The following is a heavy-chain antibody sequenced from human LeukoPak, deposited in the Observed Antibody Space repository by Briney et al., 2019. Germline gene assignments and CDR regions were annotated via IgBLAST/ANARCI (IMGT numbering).Heavy chain of an antibody. J-gene: IGHJ4*02. CDR1: GGSFSGYY. CDR3: ARVGYCSSTNCYASDY. CDR2: INHSGST. D-gene: IGHD2-2*01. Sequence: SETLSLTCAVYGGSFSGYYWSWIRQPPGKGLEWIGEINHSGSTNYNPSLKSRVTISVDTSKNQFSLKLSSVTAADTAVYYCARVGYCSSTNCYASDYWGQGTLVTVSS. V-gene: IGHV4-34*01.